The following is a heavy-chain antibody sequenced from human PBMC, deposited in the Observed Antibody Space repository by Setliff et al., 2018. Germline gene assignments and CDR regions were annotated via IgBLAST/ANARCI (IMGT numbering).Heavy chain of an antibody. Sequence: GSLRLSCAASGFTFSSYAMSWVRQAPGKGLEWVSAISGSGVSTYYADSVKGRFTISRDNSKNTLYLQMNSLRAEGTAVYYCARERYFWSGYHNWGQGTLVTVSS. J-gene: IGHJ4*02. CDR3: ARERYFWSGYHN. CDR2: ISGSGVST. D-gene: IGHD3-3*01. CDR1: GFTFSSYA. V-gene: IGHV3-23*01.